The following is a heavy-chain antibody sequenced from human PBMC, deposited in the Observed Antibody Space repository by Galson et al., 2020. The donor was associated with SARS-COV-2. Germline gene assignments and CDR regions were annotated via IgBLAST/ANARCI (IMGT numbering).Heavy chain of an antibody. CDR1: GASISSHY. CDR2: IYYSGTT. Sequence: SETLSLTCTVSGASISSHYWSWIRQPPGKGLEWIGYIYYSGTTNYNPSLQSRVTISIDTSKTQFSLRLSSVTAADTAVYYCARNYRPDYYYYMDVWGSGTTVTVSS. V-gene: IGHV4-59*11. CDR3: ARNYRPDYYYYMDV. J-gene: IGHJ6*03. D-gene: IGHD4-4*01.